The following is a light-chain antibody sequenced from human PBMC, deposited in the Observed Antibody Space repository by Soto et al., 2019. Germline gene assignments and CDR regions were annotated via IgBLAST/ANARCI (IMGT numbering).Light chain of an antibody. J-gene: IGLJ2*01. CDR2: DVS. Sequence: QSALTQPASVSGSPGQSITISCTGTSSDVGAYNYVSWYQQHPGKAPKLMIYDVSNRPSGVSNRFSGSQSGNTASLTISGLQAEDEADYYCISYTSSTTSVVFGGGTKLTVL. CDR3: ISYTSSTTSVV. CDR1: SSDVGAYNY. V-gene: IGLV2-14*01.